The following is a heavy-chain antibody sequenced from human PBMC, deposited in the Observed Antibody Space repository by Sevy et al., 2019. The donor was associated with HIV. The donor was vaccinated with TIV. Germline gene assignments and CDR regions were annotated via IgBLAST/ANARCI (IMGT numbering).Heavy chain of an antibody. CDR3: ARDLSHTGRFGAFDI. J-gene: IGHJ3*02. D-gene: IGHD3-3*01. Sequence: ASVKVSCKASGYTFTNYGISWVRQAPGQGLEWMGWNSAHNGTTNYAQKLQGRVTMTTDTSTSTASMELRSLRSDDTAVYYCARDLSHTGRFGAFDIWGQRTMVTVSS. V-gene: IGHV1-18*01. CDR2: NSAHNGTT. CDR1: GYTFTNYG.